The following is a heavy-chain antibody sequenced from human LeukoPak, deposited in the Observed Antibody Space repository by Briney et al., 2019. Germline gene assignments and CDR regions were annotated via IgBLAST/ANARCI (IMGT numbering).Heavy chain of an antibody. CDR3: AELGITMIGGV. J-gene: IGHJ6*04. D-gene: IGHD3-10*02. Sequence: GGSLRLSCIASGFKFEDYGMSWVRQVPGKGLEWVANIKQDGSEKYYVDSVKGRFTISRDNAKNSLYLQMNSLRAEDTAVYYCAELGITMIGGVWGKGTTVTISS. CDR2: IKQDGSEK. CDR1: GFKFEDYG. V-gene: IGHV3-7*01.